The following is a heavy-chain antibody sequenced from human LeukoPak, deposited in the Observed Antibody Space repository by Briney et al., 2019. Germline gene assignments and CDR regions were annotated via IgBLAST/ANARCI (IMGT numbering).Heavy chain of an antibody. J-gene: IGHJ3*02. D-gene: IGHD3-10*01. CDR3: VLLWFRGDAFDI. CDR1: GFTFSNYA. CDR2: ISSSSSTI. Sequence: GGSRRLSCAAAGFTFSNYAMTWVRQAPGKGLEWVSYISSSSSTIYYADSVKGRFTISRDNAKNSLYLQMNSLRAEDTAVYYCVLLWFRGDAFDIWGQVTMVTVSS. V-gene: IGHV3-48*01.